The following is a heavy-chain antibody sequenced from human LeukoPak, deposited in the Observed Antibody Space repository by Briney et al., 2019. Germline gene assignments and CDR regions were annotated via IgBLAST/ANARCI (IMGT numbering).Heavy chain of an antibody. Sequence: GGSLRLSCAASGFTFRSYAMSWVRQAPGEGLEWVSDISGSGGSTYYADSVKGRFTISRDNSKNTLYLQMNSLRAEDTAVYYCAKDRRVVTAPDAFDIWGQGTMVTVSS. CDR1: GFTFRSYA. CDR2: ISGSGGST. D-gene: IGHD2-21*02. J-gene: IGHJ3*02. CDR3: AKDRRVVTAPDAFDI. V-gene: IGHV3-23*01.